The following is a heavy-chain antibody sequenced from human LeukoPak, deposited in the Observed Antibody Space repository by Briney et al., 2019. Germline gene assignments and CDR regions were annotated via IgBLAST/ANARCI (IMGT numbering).Heavy chain of an antibody. CDR1: GYTLTELS. J-gene: IGHJ6*02. CDR3: ATALGVVITPDDYGMDV. D-gene: IGHD3-3*01. CDR2: FDPEDGET. V-gene: IGHV1-24*01. Sequence: ASVKVSCKVSGYTLTELSMHWVRQAPGKGLEWMGGFDPEDGETIYAQKFQGRVTMTEDTSTDTAYMELSSLRSEDTAVYYCATALGVVITPDDYGMDVWGQGTTVTASS.